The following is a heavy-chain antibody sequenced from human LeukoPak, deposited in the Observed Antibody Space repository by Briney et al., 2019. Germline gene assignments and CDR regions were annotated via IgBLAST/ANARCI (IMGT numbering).Heavy chain of an antibody. J-gene: IGHJ4*02. Sequence: NPGGSLRLSCAASVYTFSDYYMSWIRQAPGKGLECRSYISRTGSTIYYAESVKGRFTISRDNAKNSLFLQMNSLRAEDTAVYYCARVGYFTHGVCSTGNDYWGQGTLVTVSS. CDR2: ISRTGSTI. CDR3: ARVGYFTHGVCSTGNDY. CDR1: VYTFSDYY. V-gene: IGHV3-11*01. D-gene: IGHD2-8*01.